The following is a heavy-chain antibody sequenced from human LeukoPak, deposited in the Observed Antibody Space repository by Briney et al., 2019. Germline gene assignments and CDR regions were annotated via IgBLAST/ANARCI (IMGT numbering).Heavy chain of an antibody. D-gene: IGHD3-10*02. CDR3: ARAITMFDWFDT. CDR1: GFTFSSYG. Sequence: GRSLRLSCAASGFTFSSYGMHWVRQAPGKGLEWVAVISYDGSNKYYADSVKGRFTISRDNSKNALYLQMNSLRAEDTAVYYCARAITMFDWFDTWGQGTLVTVSS. V-gene: IGHV3-30*03. CDR2: ISYDGSNK. J-gene: IGHJ5*02.